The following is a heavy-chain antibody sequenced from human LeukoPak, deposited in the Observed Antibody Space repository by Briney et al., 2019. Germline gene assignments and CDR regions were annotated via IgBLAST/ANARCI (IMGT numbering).Heavy chain of an antibody. CDR1: GFTFSSYA. J-gene: IGHJ4*02. CDR2: INHSGST. V-gene: IGHV4-34*01. D-gene: IGHD3-16*01. CDR3: ARATAWLARGLAYFDY. Sequence: LSCAASGFTFSSYAMSWVRQPPGKGLEWIGEINHSGSTNYNPSLKSRVTISVDTSKNQFSLKLSSVTAADTAVYYCARATAWLARGLAYFDYWGQGTLVTVSS.